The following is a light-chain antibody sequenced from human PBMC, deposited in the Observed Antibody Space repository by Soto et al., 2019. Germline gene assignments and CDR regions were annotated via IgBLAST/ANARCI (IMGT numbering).Light chain of an antibody. CDR2: GAS. CDR1: RSVSISY. V-gene: IGKV3-20*01. J-gene: IGKJ4*01. CDR3: QQYDSSPPFALT. Sequence: EIVLTQCPGTLSLSPGERATLSCRASRSVSISYLAWYQQRPGQAPRLLIYGASSRATGIPDRFSGSGSGTDFTLTINRLEPEDFAVYYCQQYDSSPPFALTFGGGTKVDIK.